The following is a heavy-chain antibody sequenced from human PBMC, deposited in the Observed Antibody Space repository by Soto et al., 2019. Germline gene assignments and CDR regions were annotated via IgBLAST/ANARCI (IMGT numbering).Heavy chain of an antibody. J-gene: IGHJ6*02. V-gene: IGHV3-30*18. CDR3: AKEGRRYFDWLLYGGYGMDV. CDR2: ISYDGSNK. CDR1: GFTFSSYG. D-gene: IGHD3-9*01. Sequence: GGSLRLSCAASGFTFSSYGMHWVRQAPGKGLEWVAVISYDGSNKYYADSVKGRFTISRDNSKNTLYLQMNSLRAEDTAVYYCAKEGRRYFDWLLYGGYGMDVWGQGTTVTVSS.